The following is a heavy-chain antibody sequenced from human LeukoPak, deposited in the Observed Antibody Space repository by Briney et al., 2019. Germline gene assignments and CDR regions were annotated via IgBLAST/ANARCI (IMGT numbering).Heavy chain of an antibody. Sequence: SGTLSLTCGVSGGSISSTNWWTWVRQPPGEGLEWIGEVHLSGRTNYNPSPESRVTMSVDMSENHISLKLTSVTAADTAVCYCAREGGPYRPLDYSGQGTLVTVSS. J-gene: IGHJ4*02. CDR3: AREGGPYRPLDY. CDR1: GGSISSTNW. CDR2: VHLSGRT. V-gene: IGHV4-4*02.